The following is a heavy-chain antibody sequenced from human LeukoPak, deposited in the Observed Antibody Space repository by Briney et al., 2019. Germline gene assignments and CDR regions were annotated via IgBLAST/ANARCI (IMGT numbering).Heavy chain of an antibody. J-gene: IGHJ6*02. Sequence: GGSLRLSCEASGFSFSGYAMSWVRQAPGKGLDWVSGVSDSGVSTYYADSVKGRFTISRDNAKNSLYLQMNSLRAEDTAVYYCARVSYDSSGYLYYYYYGMDVWGQGTTITVSS. V-gene: IGHV3-23*01. D-gene: IGHD3-22*01. CDR3: ARVSYDSSGYLYYYYYGMDV. CDR1: GFSFSGYA. CDR2: VSDSGVST.